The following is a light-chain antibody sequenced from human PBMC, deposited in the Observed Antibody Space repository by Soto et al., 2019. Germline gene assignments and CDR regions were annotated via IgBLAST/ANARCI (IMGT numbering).Light chain of an antibody. CDR1: QSVNSY. CDR2: AAS. V-gene: IGKV3-11*01. Sequence: VFTRCPATLSLSPGEISTLSCRASQSVNSYLAWYQQRPGQAPRLLIYAASSRDTGIPARFTGSGSGTEFTLTISSLEPDDFAAYFCQQYTSYPWTFGQGTKVDIK. J-gene: IGKJ1*01. CDR3: QQYTSYPWT.